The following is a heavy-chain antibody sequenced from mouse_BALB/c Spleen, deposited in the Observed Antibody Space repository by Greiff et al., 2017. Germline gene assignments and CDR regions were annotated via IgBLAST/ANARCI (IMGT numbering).Heavy chain of an antibody. J-gene: IGHJ3*01. V-gene: IGHV5-6-3*01. Sequence: EVNVVESGGGLVQPGGSLKLSCAASGFTFSSYGMSWVRQTPDKRLELVATINSNGGSTYYPDSVKGRFTISSDNAKNTLYLQMSSLKSEDTAMYYCARDRGPFAYWGQGTLVTVSA. CDR2: INSNGGST. D-gene: IGHD3-1*01. CDR1: GFTFSSYG. CDR3: ARDRGPFAY.